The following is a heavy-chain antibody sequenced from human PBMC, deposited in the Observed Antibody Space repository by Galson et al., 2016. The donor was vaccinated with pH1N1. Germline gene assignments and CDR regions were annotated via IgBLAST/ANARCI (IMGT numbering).Heavy chain of an antibody. V-gene: IGHV3-23*01. J-gene: IGHJ3*02. CDR3: AKDYRESTSSASAFDI. CDR1: GFTFKNYD. D-gene: IGHD2/OR15-2a*01. Sequence: GSLRLSCAASGFTFKNYDMTWVRQAPWKGLGWVSTLSGIGSSTYSEDSVRGRFTISRDNSKNTLYLQMNTLKVDDTAVYYGAKDYRESTSSASAFDIWGQGTLVTVSS. CDR2: LSGIGSST.